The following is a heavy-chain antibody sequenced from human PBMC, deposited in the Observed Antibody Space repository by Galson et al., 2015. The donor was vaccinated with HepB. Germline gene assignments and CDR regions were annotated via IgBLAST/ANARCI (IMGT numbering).Heavy chain of an antibody. CDR3: ARTLVGATSWYFDL. J-gene: IGHJ2*01. CDR1: GGFFSSYT. Sequence: SVKVSCKASGGFFSSYTISWVRQAPGQGLEWMGRIIPILDISNYAQKFQGRVTITADKSTSTAYMELSSLRSEDTAVYFCARTLVGATSWYFDLWGRGTLVTVSS. V-gene: IGHV1-69*02. CDR2: IIPILDIS. D-gene: IGHD1-26*01.